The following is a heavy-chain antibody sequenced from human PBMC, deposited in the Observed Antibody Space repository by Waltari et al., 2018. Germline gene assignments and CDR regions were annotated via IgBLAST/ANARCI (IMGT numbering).Heavy chain of an antibody. CDR3: VRERWLQGWGHFDF. D-gene: IGHD3-22*01. V-gene: IGHV3-30*15. Sequence: QVQLEESGGRVVQSGGSVGLTCAASGFIVSNTPFNWVRQGPGKGLEWVAGISYNGRQTYYEDSVRGRLTISRDSSRNMVYLQMSSLRPEDTALYFCVRERWLQGWGHFDFWGQGSRVTVSS. CDR1: GFIVSNTP. CDR2: ISYNGRQT. J-gene: IGHJ4*02.